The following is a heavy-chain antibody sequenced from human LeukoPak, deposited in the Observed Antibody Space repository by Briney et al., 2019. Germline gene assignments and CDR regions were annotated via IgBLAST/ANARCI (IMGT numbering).Heavy chain of an antibody. CDR3: AALWFGDPATPHDY. CDR1: GGPISRYY. D-gene: IGHD3-10*01. V-gene: IGHV4-59*01. J-gene: IGHJ4*02. Sequence: SETLSLTCTVSGGPISRYYWSWVRQPPGKGLEGIGYIYYTGTTNYSPSLKSRVTISVDTSKNQFSLKVRSVTAADTAVYYCAALWFGDPATPHDYWGQGTLVTVSS. CDR2: IYYTGTT.